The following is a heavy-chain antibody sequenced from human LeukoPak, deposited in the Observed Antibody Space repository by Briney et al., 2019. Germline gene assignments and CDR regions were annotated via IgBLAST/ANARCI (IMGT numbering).Heavy chain of an antibody. J-gene: IGHJ4*02. V-gene: IGHV4-39*01. Sequence: SETLSLTCTVSGGSISSRPYCWGWIRQPPGKGLEWLGSFYYSGSTSYRSSLKSRLSISVDTSKNQISLKLSSVTAADTAVYYCARGPGIAVAGKRYFDYWGQGTLVTVSS. CDR3: ARGPGIAVAGKRYFDY. D-gene: IGHD6-19*01. CDR2: FYYSGST. CDR1: GGSISSRPYC.